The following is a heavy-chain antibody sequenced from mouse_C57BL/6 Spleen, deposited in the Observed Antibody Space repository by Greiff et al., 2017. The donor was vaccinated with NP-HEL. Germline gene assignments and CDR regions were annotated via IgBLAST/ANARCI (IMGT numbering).Heavy chain of an antibody. Sequence: VQLQQSGPELVKPGASVKISCKASGYAFSSSWMNWVKQRPGKGLEWIGRIYPGEGDTNYNGKFKGKATLTADKSSSTAYMQLSSLTSEDSAVYFCARRDSNSYYFDYWGQGTTLTVSS. CDR2: IYPGEGDT. CDR3: ARRDSNSYYFDY. D-gene: IGHD2-5*01. J-gene: IGHJ2*01. V-gene: IGHV1-82*01. CDR1: GYAFSSSW.